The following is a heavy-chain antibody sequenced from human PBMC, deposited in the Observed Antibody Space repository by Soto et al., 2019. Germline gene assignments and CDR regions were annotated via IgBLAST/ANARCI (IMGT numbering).Heavy chain of an antibody. CDR1: GFTFSSYG. J-gene: IGHJ3*02. Sequence: PGGSLRLSCAASGFTFSSYGMHWVRQAPGKGLEWVAVIWYDGSNKYYADSVKGRFTISRDNSKNTLYLQMNSLRAEDTAVYYCARLVGATDAFDIWGQGTMVTVSS. CDR2: IWYDGSNK. D-gene: IGHD1-26*01. CDR3: ARLVGATDAFDI. V-gene: IGHV3-33*01.